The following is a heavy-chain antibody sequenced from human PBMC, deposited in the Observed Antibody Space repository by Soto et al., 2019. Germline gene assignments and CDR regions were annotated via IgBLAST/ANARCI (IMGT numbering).Heavy chain of an antibody. D-gene: IGHD3-10*01. CDR2: INWNSGSI. Sequence: EEQLVESGGGLVQPGRSLRLSCAASGFSFDDYAIHWVRQAPGKGLEWVSGINWNSGSIGYADSVKGRFTISRDNAKTSLXXXXXSLRVEXXXXXXXXKDRGSGSYAANYYYYGMDVWGQGTTVTVSS. CDR3: XKDRGSGSYAANYYYYGMDV. CDR1: GFSFDDYA. V-gene: IGHV3-9*01. J-gene: IGHJ6*02.